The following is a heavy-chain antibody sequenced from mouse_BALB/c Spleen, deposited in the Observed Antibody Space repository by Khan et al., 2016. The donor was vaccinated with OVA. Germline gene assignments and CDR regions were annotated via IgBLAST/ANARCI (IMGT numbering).Heavy chain of an antibody. CDR3: VRRNYFGYTFAY. CDR1: GYTFTDYY. J-gene: IGHJ3*01. CDR2: ISPGSGDT. D-gene: IGHD1-2*01. V-gene: IGHV1-77*01. Sequence: QVQLQQSGAELARPGASVKLSCKASGYTFTDYYINWVKQRTGQGLEWIGEISPGSGDTYYNETFKGKATLTADKSSTTAYMQLSSLTSEASAVYFCVRRNYFGYTFAYWGQGTLVTVSA.